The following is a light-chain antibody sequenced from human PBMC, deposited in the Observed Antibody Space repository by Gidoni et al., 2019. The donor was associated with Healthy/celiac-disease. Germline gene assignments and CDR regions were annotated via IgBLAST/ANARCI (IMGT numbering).Light chain of an antibody. CDR3: QQSYSTKFT. CDR1: QSISSY. CDR2: AAS. Sequence: DIQMTQSPSSLSASVGDRVTITCRASQSISSYLNWYQQKPGKAPKLLIYAASSLQSGVPSRFSGSGSGTEFTLTISSLQPEDFATYYCQQSYSTKFTFGPGTKVEIK. V-gene: IGKV1-39*01. J-gene: IGKJ3*01.